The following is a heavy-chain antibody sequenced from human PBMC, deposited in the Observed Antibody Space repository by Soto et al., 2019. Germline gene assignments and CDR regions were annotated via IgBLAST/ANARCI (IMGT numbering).Heavy chain of an antibody. J-gene: IGHJ6*02. V-gene: IGHV5-51*01. CDR3: ASPGYSSSWPPRSPLNSYYGIDV. D-gene: IGHD6-13*01. CDR2: IYPGDSDT. Sequence: LGESLKTSCKGSGYSFTSYCIGWDRQMPEKGLEWVGIIYPGDSDTRYSPSFQGQVTISADKPISTAYLQWSSLKASDTAMYYCASPGYSSSWPPRSPLNSYYGIDVWGQGNTVTVS. CDR1: GYSFTSYC.